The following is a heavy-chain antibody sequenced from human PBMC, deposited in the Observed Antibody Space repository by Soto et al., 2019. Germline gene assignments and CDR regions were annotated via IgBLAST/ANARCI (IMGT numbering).Heavy chain of an antibody. Sequence: GGSLRLSCAASGFTFSNAWMNWVRQAPGKGLEWVGRIKSKTDGGTTDYAAPLKGRFTISRDDSKNTLYLQMNSLKTEDTAVYYCITDTVTRNDAFDSWGPGTMVTVSS. CDR1: GFTFSNAW. CDR2: IKSKTDGGTT. CDR3: ITDTVTRNDAFDS. V-gene: IGHV3-15*07. D-gene: IGHD4-17*01. J-gene: IGHJ3*02.